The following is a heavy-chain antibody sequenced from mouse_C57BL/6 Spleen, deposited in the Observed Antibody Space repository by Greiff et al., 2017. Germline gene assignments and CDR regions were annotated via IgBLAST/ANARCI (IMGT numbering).Heavy chain of an antibody. CDR2: ISDGGSYT. V-gene: IGHV5-4*01. J-gene: IGHJ2*01. D-gene: IGHD1-2*01. CDR1: GFTFSSYA. CDR3: ARDNTTAILDY. Sequence: EVKVVESGGGLVKPGGSLKLSCAASGFTFSSYAMSWVRQTPEKRLEWVATISDGGSYTYYPDNVKGRFTISRDNAKNNLYLQMSHLKSEDTAMYYCARDNTTAILDYWGQGTTLTVAS.